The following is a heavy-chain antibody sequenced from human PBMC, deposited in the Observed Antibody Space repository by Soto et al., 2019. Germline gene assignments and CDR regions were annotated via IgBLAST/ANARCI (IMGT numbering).Heavy chain of an antibody. V-gene: IGHV4-39*01. CDR3: ARHVFTVTTKGGFDP. Sequence: QLQLQESGPGLVKPSETLSVTCTVSGGSISSSSYYWGWIRQPPGKGLEWIGSIYYSGSTYYNPSLKSRVTISVDTSKNQFSLKLSSVTAADTAVYYCARHVFTVTTKGGFDPWGQGTLVTVSS. CDR1: GGSISSSSYY. CDR2: IYYSGST. J-gene: IGHJ5*02. D-gene: IGHD4-17*01.